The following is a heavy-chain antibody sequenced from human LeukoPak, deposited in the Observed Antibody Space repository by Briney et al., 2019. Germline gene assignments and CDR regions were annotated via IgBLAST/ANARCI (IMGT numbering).Heavy chain of an antibody. Sequence: PGGSLRLSCAASGFTSSSYAMHWVRQAPGKGLEWVAVISYDGSIKYYADSVKGRFTISRDNSKNTLYLQMNSLRAEDTAVYYCARENYYDSSGYPTYYFDYWGQGTLVTVSS. J-gene: IGHJ4*02. D-gene: IGHD3-22*01. CDR1: GFTSSSYA. V-gene: IGHV3-30-3*01. CDR3: ARENYYDSSGYPTYYFDY. CDR2: ISYDGSIK.